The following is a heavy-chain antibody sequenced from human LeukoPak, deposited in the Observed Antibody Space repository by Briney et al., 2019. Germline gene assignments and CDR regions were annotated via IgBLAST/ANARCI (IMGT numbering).Heavy chain of an antibody. J-gene: IGHJ4*02. D-gene: IGHD6-19*01. CDR3: ARDGSGWSDYDY. CDR1: GYTFTSYY. CDR2: INPSGGST. V-gene: IGHV1-46*01. Sequence: ASVKVSFKASGYTFTSYYMHWVRQAPGQGLEWMGIINPSGGSTSYAQKFQGRVTMTRDTSTSTVYMKLSSLRSEDTAVYYCARDGSGWSDYDYWGQGTLVTVSS.